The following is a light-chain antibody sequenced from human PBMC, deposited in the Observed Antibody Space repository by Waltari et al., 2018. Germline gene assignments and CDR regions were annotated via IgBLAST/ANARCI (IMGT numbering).Light chain of an antibody. Sequence: QSVLTQPPSAAGTPGQRVTISCSGSSSGLGSTYVYWYQQPPGTAPKLLIYTNNQRPSGVPDRFSDSKSGTSASLVISGLRSEDEADYYCAAWDDSLSGMVFGGGTKLTVL. J-gene: IGLJ2*01. V-gene: IGLV1-47*02. CDR3: AAWDDSLSGMV. CDR2: TNN. CDR1: SSGLGSTY.